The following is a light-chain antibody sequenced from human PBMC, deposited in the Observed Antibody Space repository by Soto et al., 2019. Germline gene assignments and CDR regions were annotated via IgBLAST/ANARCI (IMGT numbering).Light chain of an antibody. J-gene: IGLJ1*01. CDR1: SGHSTYI. Sequence: VLAQSSSASASLGSSVKLTCTLSSGHSTYITAWHQQQPGKAPRYLMNLEGSGSYNKGSGVPDRFSGSSSGADRYLTISNLQFEDEADYYCETWDTNTRVFGTGTKLTVL. V-gene: IGLV4-60*02. CDR2: LEGSGSY. CDR3: ETWDTNTRV.